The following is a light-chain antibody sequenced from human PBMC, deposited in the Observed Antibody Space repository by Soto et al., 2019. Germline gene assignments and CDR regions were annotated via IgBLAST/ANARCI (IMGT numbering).Light chain of an antibody. V-gene: IGLV2-14*01. CDR2: EVS. CDR3: SSYTSSSTRV. Sequence: QSVLTQPASVSGSPGQSITISCTGTSSDIGGYNYVSWYQQHPGTAPKLMIYEVSNRPSGVSNRFSGSKSGNTASLTISGLQADDEADYYCSSYTSSSTRVFGGGTKLTVL. CDR1: SSDIGGYNY. J-gene: IGLJ2*01.